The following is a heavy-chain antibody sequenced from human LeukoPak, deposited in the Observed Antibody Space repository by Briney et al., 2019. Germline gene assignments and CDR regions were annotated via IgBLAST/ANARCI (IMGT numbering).Heavy chain of an antibody. CDR1: GGTFSNYL. J-gene: IGHJ6*04. CDR3: ARDGVHYYDSSGYYLV. D-gene: IGHD3-22*01. CDR2: IIPFFGTP. V-gene: IGHV1-69*05. Sequence: GASVKVSCKASGGTFSNYLISWVRQAPGQGLEWMGRIIPFFGTPDYAQKFQGRITITTDESTNTAYMELSSLRSEDTAVYYCARDGVHYYDSSGYYLVWGKGTTVILSS.